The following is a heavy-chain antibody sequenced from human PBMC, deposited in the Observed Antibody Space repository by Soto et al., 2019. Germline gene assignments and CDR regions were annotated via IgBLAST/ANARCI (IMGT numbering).Heavy chain of an antibody. J-gene: IGHJ6*02. D-gene: IGHD5-12*01. V-gene: IGHV4-59*01. Sequence: SETLSLTCTVSGDSIRSYYWTWIRQPPGKGLELIGYIYYSGSTRYNPSLKSRVTISVDMSKNQFSLKLSSVIAADTAVYYCARAYGGFDNGLDVWGQGTAVTAP. CDR2: IYYSGST. CDR1: GDSIRSYY. CDR3: ARAYGGFDNGLDV.